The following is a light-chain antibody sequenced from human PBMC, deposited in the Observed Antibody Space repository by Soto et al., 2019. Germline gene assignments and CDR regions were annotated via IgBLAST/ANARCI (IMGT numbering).Light chain of an antibody. J-gene: IGKJ4*01. CDR2: WTS. Sequence: DIVMTQSPDSLAVSLGERATINCKSSQGVLHSSTNKNHLAWYQQKPGQPPKLLIYWTSTRESGVPDRFIGTGSVTDFTLTISSLQAADVAVYYCQQYHSIPFSFGGGTKVDIK. CDR3: QQYHSIPFS. CDR1: QGVLHSSTNKNH. V-gene: IGKV4-1*01.